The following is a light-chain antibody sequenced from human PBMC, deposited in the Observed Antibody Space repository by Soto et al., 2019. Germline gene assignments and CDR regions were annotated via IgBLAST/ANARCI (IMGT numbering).Light chain of an antibody. V-gene: IGLV2-23*02. J-gene: IGLJ3*02. CDR3: CSHSGRRSWV. CDR1: SSNIGMYNF. CDR2: EVT. Sequence: QSALTQPASVSGSPGQSITISCTGTSSNIGMYNFVSWYQQHPDKAPKLMIYEVTKRPSGVSDRFSASKSGNTASLTISGLQADDEADYYCCSHSGRRSWVFGGGTKLTVL.